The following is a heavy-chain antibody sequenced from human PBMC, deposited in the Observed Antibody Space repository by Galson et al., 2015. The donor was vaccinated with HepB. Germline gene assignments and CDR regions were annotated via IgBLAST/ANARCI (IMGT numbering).Heavy chain of an antibody. Sequence: ETLSLTCTVSGDSISRGSYYWGWIRQPPGKGLEWVGTIYYTGDTYYNPSLKSRVTMSLDPSKNQFSVKLSSVTATDTAVYYCASFVGASPGYYWGQGTLVTVSS. CDR2: IYYTGDT. D-gene: IGHD1-26*01. V-gene: IGHV4-39*01. J-gene: IGHJ4*02. CDR3: ASFVGASPGYY. CDR1: GDSISRGSYY.